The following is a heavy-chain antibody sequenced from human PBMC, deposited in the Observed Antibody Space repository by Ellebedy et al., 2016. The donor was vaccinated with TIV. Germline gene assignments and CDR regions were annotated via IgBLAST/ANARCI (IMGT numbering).Heavy chain of an antibody. Sequence: MPSETLSLTCTVSGGSISSYYWSWIRQPPGKGLEWIGYIYYSGSTNYNPSLKSRVTISVDTSKNQFSLKLSSVTAADTAVYYCARTIVGASAGWFDPWGQGTLVTVSS. CDR3: ARTIVGASAGWFDP. D-gene: IGHD1-26*01. CDR2: IYYSGST. V-gene: IGHV4-59*08. J-gene: IGHJ5*02. CDR1: GGSISSYY.